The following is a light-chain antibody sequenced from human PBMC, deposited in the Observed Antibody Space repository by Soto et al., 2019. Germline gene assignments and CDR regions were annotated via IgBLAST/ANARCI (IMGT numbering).Light chain of an antibody. CDR2: DAS. CDR3: QQRSNWPWT. CDR1: RGIRRN. V-gene: IGKV3D-11*01. J-gene: IGKJ1*01. Sequence: EIVVTQSPATLSVSPGEGATLSCRASRGIRRNLAWYQQKPGQAPRLLIYDASNRATGIPARFSGSGSGTDFTLTISSLEPEDFAVYYCQQRSNWPWTFGQGTKVDI.